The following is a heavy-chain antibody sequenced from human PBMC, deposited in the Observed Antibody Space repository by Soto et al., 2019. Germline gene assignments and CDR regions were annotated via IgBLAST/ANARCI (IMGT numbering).Heavy chain of an antibody. CDR2: IYYSGST. CDR1: GGSISSSSYY. D-gene: IGHD5-12*01. V-gene: IGHV4-39*01. Sequence: QLQLQESGPGLVKPSETLSLTCTVSGGSISSSSYYWGWIRQPPGKGLEWIGSIYYSGSTYYNPSLKSRVTISVDTSKNQFSLKLSSVTAADTAVYYCARPIWYSGYRDAFDIWGQGTMVTVSS. CDR3: ARPIWYSGYRDAFDI. J-gene: IGHJ3*02.